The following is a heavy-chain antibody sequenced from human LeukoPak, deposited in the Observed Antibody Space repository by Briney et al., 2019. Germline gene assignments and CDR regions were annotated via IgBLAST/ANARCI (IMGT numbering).Heavy chain of an antibody. CDR2: IYTSGST. V-gene: IGHV4-4*07. J-gene: IGHJ6*02. D-gene: IGHD6-13*01. CDR3: ARDIGSSWYGGYYYGMDV. Sequence: PSETLSLTCTVSGCSISSYYWSWIRQPAGKGLEWIGRIYTSGSTNYNPSLKSRVTMLVDTSKNQFSLKLSSVTAADTAVYYCARDIGSSWYGGYYYGMDVWGQGTTVTVSS. CDR1: GCSISSYY.